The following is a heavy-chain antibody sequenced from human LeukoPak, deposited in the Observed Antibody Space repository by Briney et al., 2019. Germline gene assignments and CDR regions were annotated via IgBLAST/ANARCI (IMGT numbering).Heavy chain of an antibody. V-gene: IGHV4-39*01. J-gene: IGHJ4*02. CDR1: GGSISSSSYY. Sequence: PSETLSLTCTVSGGSISSSSYYWGWIRQPPGKGLEWIGSIYYSGSTYYNPSLKSRVTISVDTSKNQFSLKLSSVTAADTAVYYCARSTGTTGLTLRMFGYWGQGTLVTVSS. D-gene: IGHD1-7*01. CDR2: IYYSGST. CDR3: ARSTGTTGLTLRMFGY.